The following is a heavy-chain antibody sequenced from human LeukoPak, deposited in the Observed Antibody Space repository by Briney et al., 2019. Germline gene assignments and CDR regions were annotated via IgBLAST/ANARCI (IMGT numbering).Heavy chain of an antibody. CDR2: MSYDGSNQ. D-gene: IGHD7-27*01. CDR3: AKDREASWATDY. Sequence: PGGSLRLSCAASGFTFSTYGMHWVRQAPGKGLEWVAFMSYDGSNQNHVDSVKGRFTISRDNSKNTLHLQMNSLRAEDTAVYYCAKDREASWATDYWGQGTLVTVSS. J-gene: IGHJ4*02. V-gene: IGHV3-30*18. CDR1: GFTFSTYG.